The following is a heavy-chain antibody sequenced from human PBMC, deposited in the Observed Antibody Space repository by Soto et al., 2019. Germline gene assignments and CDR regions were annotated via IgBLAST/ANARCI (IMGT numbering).Heavy chain of an antibody. J-gene: IGHJ5*02. CDR1: GGSISSFY. CDR2: IYYNGSA. V-gene: IGHV4-59*01. Sequence: QVQLQESGPGLVKPSETLSLTCIVSGGSISSFYWSWIRQPPGKGLEWFGGIYYNGSATYNPSLKSRVTMSVDMSKNHLFLTLNSVTAADTAVYYCARSFYPWGQGTLVTVSS. CDR3: ARSFYP.